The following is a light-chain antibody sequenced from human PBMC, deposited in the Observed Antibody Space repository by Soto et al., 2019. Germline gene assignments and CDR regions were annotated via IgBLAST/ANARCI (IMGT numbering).Light chain of an antibody. V-gene: IGKV1-5*03. J-gene: IGKJ1*01. Sequence: DIQMTQSPSSLSASVGGRVTITSRASQSISSWLAWYQQKPGKAPKIMIYKASSLESGVPSRFRGSGSGTEFTLTISSLKPDDFETYYCQQYYSYSWTFGQGTKVDI. CDR3: QQYYSYSWT. CDR1: QSISSW. CDR2: KAS.